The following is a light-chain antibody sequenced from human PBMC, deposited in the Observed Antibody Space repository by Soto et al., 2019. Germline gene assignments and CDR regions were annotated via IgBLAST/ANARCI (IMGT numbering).Light chain of an antibody. CDR3: SSYTSSSTYV. CDR1: SSDVGDYNY. CDR2: EVS. V-gene: IGLV2-14*01. Sequence: QSALTQPASVSGSPGQSITVSCTGTSSDVGDYNYVSWYQQHPGKAPKLMIYEVSDRPSGVSNRFSGSKSGNTASLTISGLQAEDEADYYCSSYTSSSTYVFXTGTKVTVL. J-gene: IGLJ1*01.